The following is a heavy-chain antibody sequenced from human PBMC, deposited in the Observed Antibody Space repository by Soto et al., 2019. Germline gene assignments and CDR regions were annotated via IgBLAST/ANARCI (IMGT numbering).Heavy chain of an antibody. CDR1: GYSGNRAGYS. V-gene: IGHV4-61*08. J-gene: IGHJ6*02. D-gene: IGHD1-26*01. Sequence: EAPPITSGVSGYSGNRAGYSWSCIRLPPDNGLEWFGHIYFSGSTNYSPSLESRVTISVDTCKNQVSLKLNSVTAADKAVYYCVRGEWDSIPDYYYGMAVWGQRPKVS. CDR2: IYFSGST. CDR3: VRGEWDSIPDYYYGMAV.